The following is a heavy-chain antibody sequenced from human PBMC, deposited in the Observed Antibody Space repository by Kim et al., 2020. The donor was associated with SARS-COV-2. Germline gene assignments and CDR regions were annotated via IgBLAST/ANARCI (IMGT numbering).Heavy chain of an antibody. Sequence: SVKVSCKASGGTFSSYAISWVRQAPGQGLEWMGRIIPILGIANYAQKFQGRVTITADKSTSTAYMELSSLRSEDTAVYYCARLWFGELLSYYYYGMDVWGQGTTVTVSS. CDR3: ARLWFGELLSYYYYGMDV. V-gene: IGHV1-69*04. CDR1: GGTFSSYA. D-gene: IGHD3-10*01. CDR2: IIPILGIA. J-gene: IGHJ6*02.